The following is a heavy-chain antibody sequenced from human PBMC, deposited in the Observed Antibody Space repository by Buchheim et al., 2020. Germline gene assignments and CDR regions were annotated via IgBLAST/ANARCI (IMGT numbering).Heavy chain of an antibody. CDR3: ARGNIVVVPAVAWFDP. CDR1: GYTFTSYY. Sequence: QVQLVQSGAEVRKPGASVTVSCKASGYTFTSYYMHWVRQAPGQGLEWMGIINPSGGSKSYAQKFQGRVTMTRDTSTSPVYMELSSLRSEYTAVYYCARGNIVVVPAVAWFDPWGQGTL. J-gene: IGHJ5*02. D-gene: IGHD2-2*01. CDR2: INPSGGSK. V-gene: IGHV1-46*03.